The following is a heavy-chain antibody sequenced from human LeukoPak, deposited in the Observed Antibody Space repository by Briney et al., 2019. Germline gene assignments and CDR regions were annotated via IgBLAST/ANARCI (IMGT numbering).Heavy chain of an antibody. D-gene: IGHD3-9*01. V-gene: IGHV4-39*01. J-gene: IGHJ4*02. CDR2: IYYTGST. CDR1: GGSVSSTEFY. CDR3: ARLSEGRYFDYIFDN. Sequence: SETLSLTCTVSGGSVSSTEFYWGWIRQPPGKGLQWIGNIYYTGSTYYNPSLNSRVAMSVDTSQNQFSLKMASVTAADTADCARLSEGRYFDYIFDNWGQGTLVTVSS.